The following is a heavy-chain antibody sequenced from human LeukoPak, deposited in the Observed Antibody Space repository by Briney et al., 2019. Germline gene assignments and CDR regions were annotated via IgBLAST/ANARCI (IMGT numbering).Heavy chain of an antibody. CDR3: AKTPRGYTYVPDY. CDR1: GFTFSSCA. CDR2: VSGSGSNT. V-gene: IGHV3-23*01. D-gene: IGHD5-18*01. J-gene: IGHJ4*02. Sequence: GGSLRLSCAASGFTFSSCAMSWVRQAPGKGLEWVSTVSGSGSNTFYADSVKGRFTISRDNSKDALYLQMDSLRADGTAVYFCAKTPRGYTYVPDYWGQGTLVTVSS.